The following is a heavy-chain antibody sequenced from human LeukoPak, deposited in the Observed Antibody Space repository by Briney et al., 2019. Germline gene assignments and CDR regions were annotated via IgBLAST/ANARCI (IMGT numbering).Heavy chain of an antibody. CDR3: ARDYGDSYDAFDI. Sequence: SETLSLTCTVSGASIGSGRYYWSWIRQHPGKGLEWIGYISNSGTAHYNPSLESRVTISGDASENHFSLNLASVTAADTAIYYCARDYGDSYDAFDIWGQGTVVTVSS. J-gene: IGHJ3*02. V-gene: IGHV4-31*03. CDR2: ISNSGTA. D-gene: IGHD2-21*01. CDR1: GASIGSGRYY.